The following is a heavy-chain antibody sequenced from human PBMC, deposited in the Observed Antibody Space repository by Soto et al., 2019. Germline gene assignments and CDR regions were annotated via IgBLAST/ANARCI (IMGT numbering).Heavy chain of an antibody. D-gene: IGHD6-19*01. CDR3: AHIVVAGLGYYFDY. CDR1: GFSLSSTRMA. Sequence: QITLKESGPTLVKPTQTLTLTCTFSGFSLSSTRMAVGWIRQPPGKALEWLALIYWDDDKRYSPFLKSRLTITKYTFKNQVVVTMSNMDPVDTARYYCAHIVVAGLGYYFDYWGQGTLVTGSS. V-gene: IGHV2-5*02. CDR2: IYWDDDK. J-gene: IGHJ4*02.